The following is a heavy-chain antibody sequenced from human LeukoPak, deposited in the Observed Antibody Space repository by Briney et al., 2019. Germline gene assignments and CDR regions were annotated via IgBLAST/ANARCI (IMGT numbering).Heavy chain of an antibody. CDR3: AKEYQLRGMDV. J-gene: IGHJ6*02. CDR2: IDQDGSEK. V-gene: IGHV3-7*03. CDR1: GFTFSSYW. D-gene: IGHD2-2*01. Sequence: GGSLRLSCAASGFTFSSYWMSWVRQAPGKGLEWVANIDQDGSEKYYVDSVKGRFTISRDNAKNSVYLQMNSLRVEDTAVYYCAKEYQLRGMDVWGQGTTVTVSS.